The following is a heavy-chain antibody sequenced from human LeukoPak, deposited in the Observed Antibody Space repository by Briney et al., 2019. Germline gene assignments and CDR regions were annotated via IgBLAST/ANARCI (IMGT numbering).Heavy chain of an antibody. V-gene: IGHV3-21*01. D-gene: IGHD5-18*01. Sequence: GGSLRLSCAAPGFTFSSYSMNWVRQAPGKGLEWVSSISSSSSYIYYADSVKSRFTISRDNAKNSLYLQMNSLRAEDTAVYYCARDPSYSHFDYWGQGTLVTVSS. CDR3: ARDPSYSHFDY. J-gene: IGHJ4*02. CDR1: GFTFSSYS. CDR2: ISSSSSYI.